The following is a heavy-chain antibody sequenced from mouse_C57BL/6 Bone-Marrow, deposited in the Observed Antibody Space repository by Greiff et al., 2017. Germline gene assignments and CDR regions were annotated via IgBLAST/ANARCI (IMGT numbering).Heavy chain of an antibody. CDR2: IVPVDGDP. J-gene: IGHJ1*03. CDR1: GFNIKDFY. CDR3: TTWGYLDV. V-gene: IGHV14-1*01. Sequence: EVQLQQSGAELVRPGASVKLSCPASGFNIKDFYLHWVKQRPGRGLEWIGRIVPVDGDPEFAPKFQGKATMTEDTSSNTAYLQLSILTSEGTGNYYCTTWGYLDVWGTGTTVTVSS.